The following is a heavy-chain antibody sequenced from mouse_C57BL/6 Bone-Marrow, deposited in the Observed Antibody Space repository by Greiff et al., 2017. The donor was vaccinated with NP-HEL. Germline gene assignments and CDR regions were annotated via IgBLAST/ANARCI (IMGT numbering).Heavy chain of an antibody. D-gene: IGHD2-4*01. Sequence: EVQGVESGGGLVQPGGSLKLSCAASGFTFSDYGMAWVRQAPRKGPEWVAFISNLAYSIYYADTVTGRFTISRENAKNTLYLEMSSLRSEDTAMYYCARHDYEGGFDYWGQGTTLTVSS. CDR2: ISNLAYSI. J-gene: IGHJ2*01. V-gene: IGHV5-15*01. CDR3: ARHDYEGGFDY. CDR1: GFTFSDYG.